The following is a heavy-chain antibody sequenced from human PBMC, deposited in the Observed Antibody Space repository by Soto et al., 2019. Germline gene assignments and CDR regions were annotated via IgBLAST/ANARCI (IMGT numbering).Heavy chain of an antibody. V-gene: IGHV3-72*01. CDR3: ASDGRSGRAFDA. CDR1: GFTFSDHY. D-gene: IGHD2-15*01. J-gene: IGHJ4*02. Sequence: EVQLVESGGGLVQPGGSLRLSCAASGFTFSDHYMDWVRQAPGKGLEWVGRTRNKADSYTTEYAASVKGRFTISRDDSKNSLYLQMNSLKTEDTAVYYCASDGRSGRAFDAWGQGTLVTVSS. CDR2: TRNKADSYTT.